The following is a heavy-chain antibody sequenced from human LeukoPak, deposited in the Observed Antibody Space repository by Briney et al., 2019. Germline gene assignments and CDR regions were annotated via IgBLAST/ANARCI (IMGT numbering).Heavy chain of an antibody. V-gene: IGHV4-61*02. D-gene: IGHD4-11*01. CDR1: GGSIGSGAYY. CDR2: IYPSGST. J-gene: IGHJ4*02. CDR3: ARLHPLHSHGFDY. Sequence: SQTLSLTCTVSGGSIGSGAYYWSWIRQPAGKGLEWIGRIYPSGSTNYYPSLKGRVTVSVDTSKNQFSLKLSSVTAADTAVYYCARLHPLHSHGFDYWGQGTLVTVSS.